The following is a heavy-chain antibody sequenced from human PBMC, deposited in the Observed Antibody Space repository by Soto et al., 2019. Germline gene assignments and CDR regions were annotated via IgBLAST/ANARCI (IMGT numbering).Heavy chain of an antibody. Sequence: QVQLQESGPGLVKPSQTLSLACSVSGASINSGGYFWSWIRQLPVKGLEWIGYIHYSGSTYYNPSLKGRVVMSMDTSKNDFSLKLSSVTAADTAVFYCARGFVETAMAFDYWGQGALVTVSS. CDR3: ARGFVETAMAFDY. CDR2: IHYSGST. J-gene: IGHJ4*02. V-gene: IGHV4-31*03. CDR1: GASINSGGYF. D-gene: IGHD5-18*01.